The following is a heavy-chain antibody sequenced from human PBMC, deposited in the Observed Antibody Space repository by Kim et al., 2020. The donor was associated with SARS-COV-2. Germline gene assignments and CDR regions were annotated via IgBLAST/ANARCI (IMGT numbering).Heavy chain of an antibody. Sequence: GGSLRLSCAASGFTFSSYSMNWVRQAPGKGLEWVSSISSSSSYIYYADSVKGRFTISRDNAKNSLYLQMNSLRAEDTAVYYCARARRVITMVRGVIKSYNWFDPWGQGTLVTVSS. CDR2: ISSSSSYI. CDR1: GFTFSSYS. CDR3: ARARRVITMVRGVIKSYNWFDP. D-gene: IGHD3-10*01. J-gene: IGHJ5*02. V-gene: IGHV3-21*01.